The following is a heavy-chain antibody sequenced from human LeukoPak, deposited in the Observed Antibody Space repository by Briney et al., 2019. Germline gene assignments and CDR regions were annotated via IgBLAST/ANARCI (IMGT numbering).Heavy chain of an antibody. D-gene: IGHD4-17*01. CDR2: INPSGGST. Sequence: ASVKVSCKASGYTFTSYYMHWVRQAPGQGLEWMGIINPSGGSTSYAQKFQGRVTMTRDMSTSTVYMELSSLRSEDTAVYYCARARWDTVTTLALYAFDIWGQGTMVTVS. CDR3: ARARWDTVTTLALYAFDI. V-gene: IGHV1-46*01. CDR1: GYTFTSYY. J-gene: IGHJ3*02.